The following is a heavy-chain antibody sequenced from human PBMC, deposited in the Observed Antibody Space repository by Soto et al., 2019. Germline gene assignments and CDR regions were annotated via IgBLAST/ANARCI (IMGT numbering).Heavy chain of an antibody. CDR2: IGTAGDT. J-gene: IGHJ2*01. D-gene: IGHD6-6*01. Sequence: GGSLRLSCAASGFTFSSYSMHWVRQATGKGLEWVSAIGTAGDTYYPASVMGRFFISIENAKNYLYLQLNSLRAGDTAVYFCAIGHPAVESISSSWYFDRWGRGTLVTVSS. V-gene: IGHV3-13*01. CDR1: GFTFSSYS. CDR3: AIGHPAVESISSSWYFDR.